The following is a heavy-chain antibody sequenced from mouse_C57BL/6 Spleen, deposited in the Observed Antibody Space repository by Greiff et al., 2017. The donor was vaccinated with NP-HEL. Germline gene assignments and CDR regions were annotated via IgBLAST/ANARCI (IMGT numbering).Heavy chain of an antibody. J-gene: IGHJ4*01. V-gene: IGHV3-6*01. CDR2: ISYDGSN. CDR3: ALLLRWFYAMDY. CDR1: GYSITSGYY. Sequence: EVQLQESGPGLVKPSQSLSLTCSVTGYSITSGYYWNWIRQFPGNKLEWMGYISYDGSNNYNPSLKNRISITRDTSKNQFFLKLNSVTTEDTATYYCALLLRWFYAMDYWGQGTSVTVSS. D-gene: IGHD1-1*02.